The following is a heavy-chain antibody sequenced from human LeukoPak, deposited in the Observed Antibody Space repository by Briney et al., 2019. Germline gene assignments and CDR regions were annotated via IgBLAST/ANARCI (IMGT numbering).Heavy chain of an antibody. CDR1: GFTVSSSY. CDR2: IYSGGTT. V-gene: IGHV3-53*01. CDR3: AKDFPTYCSSTSCYSIDY. J-gene: IGHJ4*02. D-gene: IGHD2-2*01. Sequence: GGSLRLSCAASGFTVSSSYMTWVRQAPGKGLEWVSVIYSGGTTYYADSVKGRFTISRDNSKNTLYLQMNSLRAEDTAVYYCAKDFPTYCSSTSCYSIDYWGQGTLVTVSS.